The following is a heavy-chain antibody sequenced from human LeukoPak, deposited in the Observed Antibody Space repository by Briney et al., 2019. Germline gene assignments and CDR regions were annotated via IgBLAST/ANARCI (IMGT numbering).Heavy chain of an antibody. D-gene: IGHD3-3*01. CDR1: GGSISSGSYY. V-gene: IGHV4-61*02. CDR2: MYTSGSI. CDR3: ARTYYDFWSGYRRDNWFDP. Sequence: PSETLSLTCTVSGGSISSGSYYWSWIRQPAGKRLEWIGRMYTSGSINYNPSLKSRVTISVDTSKNQFSLKLSSVTAADTAVYYCARTYYDFWSGYRRDNWFDPWGQGTLVTVSS. J-gene: IGHJ5*02.